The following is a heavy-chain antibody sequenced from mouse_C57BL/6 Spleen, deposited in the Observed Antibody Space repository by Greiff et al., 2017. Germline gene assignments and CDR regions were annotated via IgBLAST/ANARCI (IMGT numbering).Heavy chain of an antibody. CDR3: ARSGDYDRGAFDY. D-gene: IGHD2-4*01. CDR2: IGPGSGRT. CDR1: GYTFTDYY. V-gene: IGHV1-77*01. J-gene: IGHJ2*01. Sequence: QVQLQQSGAELVKPGASVKISCKASGYTFTDYYINWVKQRPGQGLEWLGTIGPGSGRTYYNEKFKGKATLTADKSSSTAYMQLSSLTSEDSAVYFCARSGDYDRGAFDYWGQGTTLTVSS.